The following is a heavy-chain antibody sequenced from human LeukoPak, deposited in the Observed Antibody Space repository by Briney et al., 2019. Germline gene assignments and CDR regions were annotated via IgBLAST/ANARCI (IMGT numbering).Heavy chain of an antibody. V-gene: IGHV3-53*05. D-gene: IGHD2-8*02. CDR1: GFTFSSYA. CDR3: ARVSPGAI. CDR2: IYSGGST. J-gene: IGHJ3*02. Sequence: GGSLRLSCAASGFTFSSYAMHWVRQAPGKGLEWVSVIYSGGSTGYADSVKGRFTISRDNSKNTLYLQMNSLRAEDTAVYYCARVSPGAIWGHGTMVTVSS.